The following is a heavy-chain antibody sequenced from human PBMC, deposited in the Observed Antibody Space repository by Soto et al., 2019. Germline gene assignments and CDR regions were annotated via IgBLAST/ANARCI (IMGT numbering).Heavy chain of an antibody. CDR1: GYTFTSYG. J-gene: IGHJ4*02. Sequence: QVQLVQSGAEVKKPGASVKVSCKASGYTFTSYGISWVRQAPGQVLEWMGWMSACNGNTNYAQKLQGRVTMTTDTPTRTAYIELRSLSSDDTAVYYCGREVSEGSSTVYFDYRGQGTLVTVSS. CDR2: MSACNGNT. V-gene: IGHV1-18*01. D-gene: IGHD6-6*01. CDR3: GREVSEGSSTVYFDY.